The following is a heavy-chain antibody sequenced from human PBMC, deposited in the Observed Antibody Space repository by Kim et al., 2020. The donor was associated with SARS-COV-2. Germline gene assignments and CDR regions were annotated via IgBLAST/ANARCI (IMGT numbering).Heavy chain of an antibody. Sequence: GGSLRLSCITSGFTFREFPLGWVRQAPGKGLEWIGFIRSTSYGGTTEYAASVRGRFIISRYDSKNIAHLEMHSLKTEDTAEYYCDRVYCIRVSGYCYY. CDR3: DRVYCIRVSGYCYY. CDR2: IRSTSYGGTT. V-gene: IGHV3-49*04. J-gene: IGHJ6*01. D-gene: IGHD2-2*01. CDR1: GFTFREFP.